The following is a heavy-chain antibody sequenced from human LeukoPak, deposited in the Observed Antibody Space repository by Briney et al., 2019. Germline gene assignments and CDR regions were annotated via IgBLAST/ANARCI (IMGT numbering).Heavy chain of an antibody. CDR1: GYTFTSYD. D-gene: IGHD3-10*01. J-gene: IGHJ4*02. Sequence: ASVKVSCKASGYTFTSYDINWVRQATGQGLEWMGWMNPNSGNTGYAQKCQGRVTVTRNTSISTAYMELSSLRSEDTAVYYCAKVRNYYGSGSIFDYWGQGTLVTVSS. CDR3: AKVRNYYGSGSIFDY. CDR2: MNPNSGNT. V-gene: IGHV1-8*01.